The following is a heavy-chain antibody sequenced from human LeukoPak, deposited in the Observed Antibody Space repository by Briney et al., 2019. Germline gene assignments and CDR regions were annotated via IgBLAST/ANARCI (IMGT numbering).Heavy chain of an antibody. D-gene: IGHD1-26*01. Sequence: SETLSLTCAVYGGSFSGYYWSWIRQPPGKGLEWIGEINHSGSTNYNPSLKSRVTISVDTSKNQFSLKLSSVTAADTAVYYCARTTWELKGGGFDYWGQGTLVTVSS. CDR3: ARTTWELKGGGFDY. CDR1: GGSFSGYY. J-gene: IGHJ4*02. V-gene: IGHV4-34*01. CDR2: INHSGST.